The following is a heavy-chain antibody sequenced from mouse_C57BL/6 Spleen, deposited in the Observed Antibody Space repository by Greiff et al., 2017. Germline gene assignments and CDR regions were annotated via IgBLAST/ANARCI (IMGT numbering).Heavy chain of an antibody. CDR2: INPGSGGT. Sequence: QVQLQQSGAELVRPGTSVKVSCKASGYAFTNYLIEWVKQRPGQGLEWIGVINPGSGGTNYNEKFKGKATLTADKSSSTAYMQLSSLTSEDSAVYFCARGGDYDGGPWFAYWGQGTLVTVSA. J-gene: IGHJ3*01. CDR1: GYAFTNYL. CDR3: ARGGDYDGGPWFAY. D-gene: IGHD2-4*01. V-gene: IGHV1-54*01.